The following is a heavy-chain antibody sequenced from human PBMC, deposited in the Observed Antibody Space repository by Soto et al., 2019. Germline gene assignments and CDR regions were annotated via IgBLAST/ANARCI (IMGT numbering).Heavy chain of an antibody. Sequence: GGSLRLSCAASGFTFSNAWMSWVRQAPGKGLEWVGLIKKKADGGTTDYAAPLKGRFTISRDDSKNTLYLQMSSLKTEDTAVYYCRTQWLDWGQATLVTVSS. V-gene: IGHV3-15*01. D-gene: IGHD6-19*01. CDR1: GFTFSNAW. J-gene: IGHJ4*02. CDR2: IKKKADGGTT. CDR3: RTQWLD.